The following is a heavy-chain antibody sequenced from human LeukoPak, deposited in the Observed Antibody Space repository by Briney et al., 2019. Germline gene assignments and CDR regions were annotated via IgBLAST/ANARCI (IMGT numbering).Heavy chain of an antibody. CDR1: GFTFSSYE. V-gene: IGHV3-21*05. Sequence: PGGSLRLSCAASGFTFSSYEMNWVRQAPGKGLEWVSYISSSSSYIYYADSVKGRFTISRDNAKNSLYLQMNGLRAEDTAVYYCARESPYCGGDCYIPDAFDIWGQGTMVTVSS. CDR2: ISSSSSYI. CDR3: ARESPYCGGDCYIPDAFDI. J-gene: IGHJ3*02. D-gene: IGHD2-21*02.